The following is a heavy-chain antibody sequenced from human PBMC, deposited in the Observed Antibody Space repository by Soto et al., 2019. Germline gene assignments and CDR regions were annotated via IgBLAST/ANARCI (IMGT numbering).Heavy chain of an antibody. CDR3: ALVVRGVTTEAYYFDY. CDR1: GYRFTNYW. J-gene: IGHJ4*02. V-gene: IGHV5-51*03. Sequence: EVQLEQSGAEVKKPGESLKISCKGSGYRFTNYWIGWVRQMPGKGLEWMGLIYPGDSDTRYSPSFQGQVTISADKAISTAYVQWNSLKASDTAIYYCALVVRGVTTEAYYFDYWGQGTLVTVSS. CDR2: IYPGDSDT. D-gene: IGHD3-10*01.